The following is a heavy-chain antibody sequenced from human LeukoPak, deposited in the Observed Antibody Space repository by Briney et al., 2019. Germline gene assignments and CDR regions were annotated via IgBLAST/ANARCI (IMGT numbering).Heavy chain of an antibody. J-gene: IGHJ4*02. CDR3: ARDSSPYYYGSGSHDY. CDR2: ISYDGSNK. D-gene: IGHD3-10*01. CDR1: GFTFSSYA. Sequence: GGSLRLSCAASGFTFSSYAMHWVRQAPGKGLEWVAVISYDGSNKYYADSVKGRFTISRDISKNTLYLQMNSLRAEDTAVYYCARDSSPYYYGSGSHDYWGQGTLVTVSS. V-gene: IGHV3-30*04.